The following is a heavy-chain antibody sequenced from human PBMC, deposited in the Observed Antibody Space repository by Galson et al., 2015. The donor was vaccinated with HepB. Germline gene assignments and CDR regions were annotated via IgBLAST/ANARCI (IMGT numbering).Heavy chain of an antibody. CDR1: GFIFPIYA. J-gene: IGHJ4*02. Sequence: SLRLSCATSGFIFPIYAMNWVRQAPGQGLEWVAIISHDGSNEYYADSVKGRFTISRDNSNNTLFLQMNSLRTEDTAVYYCARWLPSEMNFDYWGQGTLVTVSS. CDR3: ARWLPSEMNFDY. CDR2: ISHDGSNE. D-gene: IGHD6-19*01. V-gene: IGHV3-30-3*01.